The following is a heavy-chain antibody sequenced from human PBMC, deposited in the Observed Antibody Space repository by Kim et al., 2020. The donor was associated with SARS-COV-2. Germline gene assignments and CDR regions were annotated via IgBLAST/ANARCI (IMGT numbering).Heavy chain of an antibody. D-gene: IGHD4-17*01. V-gene: IGHV3-74*01. J-gene: IGHJ6*02. CDR3: ARDHPLYLGVTKVLGNPTHYYYYYGMDV. Sequence: GGSLRLSCAASGFTFSSYWMHWVRQAPGKGLVWVSRINSDGSSTSYADSVKGRFTISRDNAKNTLYLQMNSLRAEDTAVYYCARDHPLYLGVTKVLGNPTHYYYYYGMDVWGQGTTVTVSS. CDR2: INSDGSST. CDR1: GFTFSSYW.